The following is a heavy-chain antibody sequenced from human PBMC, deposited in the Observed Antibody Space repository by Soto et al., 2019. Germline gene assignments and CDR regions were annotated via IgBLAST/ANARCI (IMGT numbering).Heavy chain of an antibody. CDR1: GGSISSGDYS. CDR3: AREVAVAGTYWFDP. Sequence: NPSETLSLTCTVSGGSISSGDYSWSWIRQPPGKGLEWIGYIYHSGSTYYNPSLKSRVTISVDRSKNQFSLKLSSVTAADTAVYYCAREVAVAGTYWFDPWGQGTLVTVSS. V-gene: IGHV4-30-2*01. D-gene: IGHD6-19*01. CDR2: IYHSGST. J-gene: IGHJ5*02.